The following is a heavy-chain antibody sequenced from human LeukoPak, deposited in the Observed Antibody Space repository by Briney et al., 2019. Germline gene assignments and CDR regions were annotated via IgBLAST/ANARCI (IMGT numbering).Heavy chain of an antibody. CDR3: ARANFLYCSSTSCLFDY. D-gene: IGHD2-2*01. J-gene: IGHJ4*02. CDR2: INPNDGDT. CDR1: GYTFTDYY. Sequence: ASVKLSCKASGYTFTDYYIHWVRQSPGQGFEWMGWINPNDGDTYYAQKFQGRVTMTRDTSISTAHMEVSRLRSDDTAVYYCARANFLYCSSTSCLFDYWGQGTLVTVSS. V-gene: IGHV1-2*02.